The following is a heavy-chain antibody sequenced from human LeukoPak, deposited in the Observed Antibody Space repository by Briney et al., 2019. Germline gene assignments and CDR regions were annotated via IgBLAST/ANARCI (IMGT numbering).Heavy chain of an antibody. CDR1: GGSISSYY. J-gene: IGHJ6*02. CDR3: ARDQSYEDTAAPGGMDV. Sequence: PSETLSLTCTVSGGSISSYYWSWIRQPAGKGLEWIGRIYTSGSTNYNPSLKSRVTMSVDTSKNQFSLKLSSVTAADTAVYYCARDQSYEDTAAPGGMDVWGQGTTVTVSS. V-gene: IGHV4-4*07. D-gene: IGHD5-18*01. CDR2: IYTSGST.